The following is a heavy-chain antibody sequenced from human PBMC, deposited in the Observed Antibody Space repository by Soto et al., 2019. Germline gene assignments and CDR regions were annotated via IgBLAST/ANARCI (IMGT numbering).Heavy chain of an antibody. CDR2: IYYTGST. J-gene: IGHJ5*02. CDR3: ARAPIELRANWFDP. CDR1: GDSVSSGSYF. Sequence: PSETLSLTCTVSGDSVSSGSYFWSWIRQPPGKGLDWIGNIYYTGSTNYNPSFKSRVTISVDMSKNQFSLRLTSLTAADTAVYYCARAPIELRANWFDPWGQGTVVTVSS. V-gene: IGHV4-61*01. D-gene: IGHD2-8*01.